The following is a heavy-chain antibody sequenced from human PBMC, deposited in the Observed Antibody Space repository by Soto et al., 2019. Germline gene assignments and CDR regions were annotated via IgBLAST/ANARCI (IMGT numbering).Heavy chain of an antibody. D-gene: IGHD6-13*01. CDR2: IIPIFVTA. CDR3: AKDWSSSWYPVCFDY. Sequence: SVKVSCKASGGTFSSYAISWVRQAPGQGLEWMGGIIPIFVTANYAQKFQGRVTITADESTSTAYMELSSLRSEDTAVYYCAKDWSSSWYPVCFDYWGQGTLVTVSS. CDR1: GGTFSSYA. J-gene: IGHJ4*02. V-gene: IGHV1-69*13.